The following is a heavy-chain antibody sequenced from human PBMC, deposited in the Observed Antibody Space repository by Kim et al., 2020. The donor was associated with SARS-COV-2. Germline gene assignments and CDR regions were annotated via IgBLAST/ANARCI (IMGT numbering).Heavy chain of an antibody. CDR3: ARETPEYYGSGSGYYFDY. Sequence: KSRVTISVDTSKNQFSLKLSSVTAADTAVYYCARETPEYYGSGSGYYFDYWGQGTLVTVSS. J-gene: IGHJ4*02. D-gene: IGHD3-10*01. V-gene: IGHV4-59*01.